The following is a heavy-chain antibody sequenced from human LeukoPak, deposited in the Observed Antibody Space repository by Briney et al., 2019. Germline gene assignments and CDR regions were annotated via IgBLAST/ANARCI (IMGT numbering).Heavy chain of an antibody. CDR1: GFLFKLFA. Sequence: GGSLRLSCVGSGFLFKLFAVGWVRQAPGKGLEWVSVIGGTNEETDDADSVRSHFTISRDNSLNTLFLQMNSLRAEDTAVYYCAKISEQQLAAHFDYWGQGTLVTVSS. CDR2: IGGTNEET. D-gene: IGHD6-13*01. J-gene: IGHJ4*02. CDR3: AKISEQQLAAHFDY. V-gene: IGHV3-23*01.